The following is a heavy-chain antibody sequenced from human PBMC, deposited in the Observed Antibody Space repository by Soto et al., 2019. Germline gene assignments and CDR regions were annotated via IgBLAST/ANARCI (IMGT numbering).Heavy chain of an antibody. J-gene: IGHJ2*01. CDR2: IYYSGST. CDR3: GGGSDRSSGDRSWYFDL. V-gene: IGHV4-31*03. CDR1: GGSISSGGYY. Sequence: QVQLQESGPGLVKPSQTLSLTCTVSGGSISSGGYYWSWIRQHPGKGLEWIGYIYYSGSTYYNPSLKRRVTIPVDQSQNHFSLKLSSVTAGGTACYYCGGGSDRSSGDRSWYFDLWGRGTLVTVSS. D-gene: IGHD6-13*01.